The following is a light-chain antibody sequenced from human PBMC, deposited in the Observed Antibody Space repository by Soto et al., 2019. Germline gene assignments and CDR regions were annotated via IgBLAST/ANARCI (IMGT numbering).Light chain of an antibody. J-gene: IGKJ1*01. V-gene: IGKV1-27*01. CDR3: QKYNSAPWT. CDR2: AAS. CDR1: QGISNY. Sequence: MAPAPSLRSAALGDRVTLPCRASQGISNYLAWYQQKPGKVPKLLIYAASTLQSGVPSRFSGSGSGTDFTLTISSLQPEDVATYYCQKYNSAPWTFGQGTNVDIK.